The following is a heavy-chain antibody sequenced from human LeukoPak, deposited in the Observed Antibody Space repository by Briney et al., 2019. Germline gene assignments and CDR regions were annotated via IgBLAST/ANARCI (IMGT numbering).Heavy chain of an antibody. J-gene: IGHJ4*02. Sequence: GGSLRLSCAASGFTFSSYAMSWVRQAPGKGLEWVSANSGSGGSTYYADSVKGRFTISRDNSKNTLYLQMNSLRAEDTAVYYCAKDPMFGGLGYFDYWGQGTLVTVSS. D-gene: IGHD3-10*02. V-gene: IGHV3-23*01. CDR1: GFTFSSYA. CDR3: AKDPMFGGLGYFDY. CDR2: NSGSGGST.